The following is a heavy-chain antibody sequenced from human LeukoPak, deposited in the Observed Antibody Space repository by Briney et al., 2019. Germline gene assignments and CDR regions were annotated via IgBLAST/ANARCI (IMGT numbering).Heavy chain of an antibody. D-gene: IGHD3-3*01. CDR2: ISYDGSNK. CDR1: GFTFSSYA. V-gene: IGHV3-30-3*01. J-gene: IGHJ4*02. CDR3: AKDRSGLIDY. Sequence: GGSLRLSCAASGFTFSSYAMHWVRQAPGKGLEWVAVISYDGSNKYYADSVKGRFTISRDNSKNTLYLQMNSLRAEDTAVYYCAKDRSGLIDYWGQGTLVTVSS.